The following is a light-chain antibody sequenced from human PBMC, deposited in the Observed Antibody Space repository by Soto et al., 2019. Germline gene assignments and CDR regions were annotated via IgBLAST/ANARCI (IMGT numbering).Light chain of an antibody. V-gene: IGKV1-5*01. J-gene: IGKJ1*01. CDR3: QQYNSYPWT. Sequence: DIQMTQSPSTLSASVGDRVTITCRASQFISSWLAWYQQKPGKVPKLLIFHASNLESGVPSRFSGSGSGTEFTLTISSLQPDDFGTYYCQQYNSYPWTFGQGTKVEI. CDR2: HAS. CDR1: QFISSW.